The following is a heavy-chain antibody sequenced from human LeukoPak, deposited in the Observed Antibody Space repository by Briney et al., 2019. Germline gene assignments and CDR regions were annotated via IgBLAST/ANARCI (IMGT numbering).Heavy chain of an antibody. CDR2: MNSNRGNT. Sequence: ASVKVSCKASGYTFTSYDINWVRQATGQGLEWMGWMNSNRGNTGYAQKFQGRVTMTRNTSISTAYMELSSLRSEDTVVYYCARSPYSSSWYYYYYGMDVWGQGTTVTVSS. CDR3: ARSPYSSSWYYYYYGMDV. V-gene: IGHV1-8*01. J-gene: IGHJ6*02. D-gene: IGHD6-13*01. CDR1: GYTFTSYD.